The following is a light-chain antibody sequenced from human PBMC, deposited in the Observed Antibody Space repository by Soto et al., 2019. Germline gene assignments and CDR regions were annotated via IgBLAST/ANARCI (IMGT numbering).Light chain of an antibody. CDR3: LQYGSSPYT. J-gene: IGKJ2*01. Sequence: EIVLTQSPGTLSLSPGERATLSCRASQSVSSSYLAWYQQKPGQAPRPLFYGSSSRATGLPDRFSGSGSGTDFTLTISRLEPEDFAVYYCLQYGSSPYTFGQGTKLEIK. CDR1: QSVSSSY. V-gene: IGKV3-20*01. CDR2: GSS.